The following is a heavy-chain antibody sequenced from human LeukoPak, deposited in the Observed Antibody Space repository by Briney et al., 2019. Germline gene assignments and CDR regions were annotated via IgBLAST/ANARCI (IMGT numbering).Heavy chain of an antibody. J-gene: IGHJ6*03. CDR3: ARAGELRYMDV. CDR1: GFIFSDYY. D-gene: IGHD3-16*01. Sequence: GGSLRLSCAASGFIFSDYYMAWIRQAPGKGLEWISTIKGTGLTTYYADSVKGRVTISRDNDKNSLFLQMSSLSADDTAIYYCARAGELRYMDVWGKGTAVTVSS. CDR2: IKGTGLTT. V-gene: IGHV3-11*04.